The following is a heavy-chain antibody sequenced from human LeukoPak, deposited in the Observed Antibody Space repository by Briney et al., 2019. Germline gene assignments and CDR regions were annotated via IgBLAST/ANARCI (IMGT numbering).Heavy chain of an antibody. D-gene: IGHD2-15*01. V-gene: IGHV3-48*03. J-gene: IGHJ5*02. Sequence: QPGGSLRLSCAASGFTFSGYEMNWVRQAPGQGLEWVSYISSSGHTIYYADSVKGRFTISRDNAKNSLFLQMNSLRAEDTAVYYCARDGYCSGGSCYAPRFDPWGQGILVTVSS. CDR1: GFTFSGYE. CDR2: ISSSGHTI. CDR3: ARDGYCSGGSCYAPRFDP.